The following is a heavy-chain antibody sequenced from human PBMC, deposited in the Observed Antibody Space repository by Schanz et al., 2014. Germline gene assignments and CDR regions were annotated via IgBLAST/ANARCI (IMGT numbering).Heavy chain of an antibody. V-gene: IGHV3-11*01. J-gene: IGHJ4*02. CDR2: ISRDGTTS. CDR1: GFIFNDYY. Sequence: QVQLVESGGGLVKPGGSLRLSCAASGFIFNDYYMNWIRQAPGKGLEWLSYISRDGTTSYYADSVKGRFTISRDNAKNSLYLEMTSLRGEDTAVYYCAREGVDAAAGGNYWGQGTLVTVSS. CDR3: AREGVDAAAGGNY. D-gene: IGHD6-13*01.